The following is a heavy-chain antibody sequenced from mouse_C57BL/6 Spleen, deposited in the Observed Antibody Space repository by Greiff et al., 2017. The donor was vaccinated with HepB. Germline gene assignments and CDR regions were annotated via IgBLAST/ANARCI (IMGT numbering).Heavy chain of an antibody. CDR3: ARQGYYGSSFDY. D-gene: IGHD1-1*01. Sequence: EVKLMESGGGLVKPGGSLKLSCAASGFTFSDYGMHWVRQAPEKGLEWVAYISSGSSTIYYADTVKGRFTISRDNAKNTLFLQMTSLRSEDTAMYYCARQGYYGSSFDYWGQGTTLTVSS. J-gene: IGHJ2*01. CDR1: GFTFSDYG. V-gene: IGHV5-17*01. CDR2: ISSGSSTI.